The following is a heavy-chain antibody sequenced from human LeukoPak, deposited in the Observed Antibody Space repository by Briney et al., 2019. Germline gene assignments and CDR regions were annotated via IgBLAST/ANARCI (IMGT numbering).Heavy chain of an antibody. D-gene: IGHD4-17*01. J-gene: IGHJ4*02. V-gene: IGHV4-59*01. CDR3: ARRAGEYSHPYDY. CDR1: GGSFSGYY. CDR2: IYYSGST. Sequence: PSETLSLTCAVYGGSFSGYYWSWIRQPPGKGLEWIGYIYYSGSTNYNPSLKSRVTISVDTSKNQFSLKLSSVTAADTAVYYCARRAGEYSHPYDYWGQGTLVTVSS.